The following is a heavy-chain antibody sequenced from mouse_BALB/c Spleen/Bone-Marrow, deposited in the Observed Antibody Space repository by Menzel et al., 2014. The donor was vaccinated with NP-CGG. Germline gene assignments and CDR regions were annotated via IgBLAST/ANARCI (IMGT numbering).Heavy chain of an antibody. Sequence: VQGVESGPGLVQPSQSLSITCTVSGFSLTSYGVHWVRQSPGKGLEWLGVIWRGGSTGYNTAFMSRLSITKDNSKSQVFFKMNSLQADDTAIYYCAKNEGGQLGPYWGQGTLVTVSA. J-gene: IGHJ3*01. CDR1: GFSLTSYG. CDR2: IWRGGST. V-gene: IGHV2-5*01. D-gene: IGHD3-2*01. CDR3: AKNEGGQLGPY.